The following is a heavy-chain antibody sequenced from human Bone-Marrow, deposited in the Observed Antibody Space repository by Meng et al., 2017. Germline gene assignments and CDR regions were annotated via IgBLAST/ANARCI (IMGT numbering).Heavy chain of an antibody. CDR1: GFSLSTSGMC. J-gene: IGHJ4*02. D-gene: IGHD1-26*01. CDR2: IDWDDDK. V-gene: IGHV2-70*12. Sequence: SGPTLVKPTQTLTLTCTFPGFSLSTSGMCVSWIRQPPGKALEWLALIDWDDDKYYSPSLKSRLTITKDTSKSQVVLTMTNMDPVDTATYYCSHSRGRRSPTQFDYWGQGTLVTSPQ. CDR3: SHSRGRRSPTQFDY.